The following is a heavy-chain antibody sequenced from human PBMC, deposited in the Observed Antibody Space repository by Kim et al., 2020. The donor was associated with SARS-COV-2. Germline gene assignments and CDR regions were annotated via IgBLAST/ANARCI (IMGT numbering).Heavy chain of an antibody. J-gene: IGHJ4*02. D-gene: IGHD5-12*01. CDR2: GAPT. CDR3: AKSGQLDY. Sequence: GAPTSYPGSVKGRFPISGDNSKNTLYLQMNNLRAEDTAVYFCAKSGQLDYWGQGTLVTVSS. V-gene: IGHV3-23*01.